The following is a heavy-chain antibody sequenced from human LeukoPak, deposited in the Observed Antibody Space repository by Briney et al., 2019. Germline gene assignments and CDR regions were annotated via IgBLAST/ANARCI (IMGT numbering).Heavy chain of an antibody. CDR2: IKQDGSEK. J-gene: IGHJ2*01. CDR3: ARTDYGDHDWYFDL. CDR1: GFTFNNYF. Sequence: GGSLRLSCTASGFTFNNYFMTWVRQAPGKGLEWVANIKQDGSEKFYVDSVKGRFTISRDNAKNSLFLQMNSLRADDTALYYCARTDYGDHDWYFDLWGRGTLVSVSS. V-gene: IGHV3-7*01. D-gene: IGHD4-17*01.